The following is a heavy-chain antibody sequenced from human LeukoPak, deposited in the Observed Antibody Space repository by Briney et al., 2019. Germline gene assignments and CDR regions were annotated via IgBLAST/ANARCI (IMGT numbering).Heavy chain of an antibody. CDR1: GFTFRTYN. J-gene: IGHJ4*02. CDR3: ARGTLVRGVFMDY. Sequence: GGSLRLSCAASGFTFRTYNLNWVRQAPGKGLEWVSTISSSSSYIYYADSVKGRFTISRDNAKNSVYLQMNSLRAEDTAVYYCARGTLVRGVFMDYWGQGTLVTVSS. D-gene: IGHD3-10*01. CDR2: ISSSSSYI. V-gene: IGHV3-21*01.